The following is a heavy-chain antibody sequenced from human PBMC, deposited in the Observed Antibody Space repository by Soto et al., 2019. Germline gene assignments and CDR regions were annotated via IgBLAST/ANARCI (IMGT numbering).Heavy chain of an antibody. Sequence: EVQLVESGGGLVQPGRSLRLSCTASGFTFYDYAMHWVRQAPGKGLEWVSGISWNSGSIDYEGSVKGRFTISRDNANNSLYLEMNSLRAEDTALYYCAKDKGYGDPDLDAFDVWGRGTVVTVSS. CDR3: AKDKGYGDPDLDAFDV. CDR2: ISWNSGSI. D-gene: IGHD5-12*01. J-gene: IGHJ3*01. V-gene: IGHV3-9*01. CDR1: GFTFYDYA.